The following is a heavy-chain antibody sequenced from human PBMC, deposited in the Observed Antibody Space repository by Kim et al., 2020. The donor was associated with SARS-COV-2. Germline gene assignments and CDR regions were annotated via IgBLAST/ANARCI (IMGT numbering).Heavy chain of an antibody. V-gene: IGHV4-39*01. Sequence: YNPSRKSRVTISVDTSKNQFSRKLSSVTAADTAVYYCARHRLGPNWFDPWGQGTLVTVSS. CDR3: ARHRLGPNWFDP. J-gene: IGHJ5*02.